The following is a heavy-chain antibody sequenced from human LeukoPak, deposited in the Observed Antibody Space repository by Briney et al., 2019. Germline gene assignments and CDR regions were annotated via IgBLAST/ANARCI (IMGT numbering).Heavy chain of an antibody. Sequence: ASVKVSCKASGYSFTGYNIHWVRQAPGQGLEWMGRINPHSGGTRFAQKFQDRITMTIDKSDNTVYMELNSVTSGDTAVYFCARSGNLIAASVTKDYYYYMGVWGKGITVTVSS. J-gene: IGHJ6*03. CDR3: ARSGNLIAASVTKDYYYYMGV. D-gene: IGHD6-13*01. V-gene: IGHV1-2*06. CDR2: INPHSGGT. CDR1: GYSFTGYN.